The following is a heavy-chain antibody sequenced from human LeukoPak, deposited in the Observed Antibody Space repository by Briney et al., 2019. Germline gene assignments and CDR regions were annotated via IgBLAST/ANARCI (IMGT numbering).Heavy chain of an antibody. CDR2: IYYSGNT. CDR1: GDSISTTAYY. CDR3: SRLQYTYGSEFDH. Sequence: SETLSVTCSVSGDSISTTAYYWAWIRQPPGKGLEWIGNIYYSGNTFHSPSLRSRVTISVDTSKNRFSLKLTSVTAADTAVYYCSRLQYTYGSEFDHWGQGTLVTVSS. J-gene: IGHJ4*02. D-gene: IGHD5-18*01. V-gene: IGHV4-39*01.